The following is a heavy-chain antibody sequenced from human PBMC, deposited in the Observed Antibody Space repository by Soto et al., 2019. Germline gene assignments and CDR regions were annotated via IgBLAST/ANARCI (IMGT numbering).Heavy chain of an antibody. CDR3: ARGPKKSWHSSSLRGCPY. V-gene: IGHV4-34*01. CDR2: INHSGST. J-gene: IGHJ4*02. D-gene: IGHD6-6*01. Sequence: SETLSLTCAVYGGSFSGYYWSWIRQPPGKGLEWIGEINHSGSTNYNPSLKSRVTISVDTSKNQFSLKLSSVTAADTTVYYCARGPKKSWHSSSLRGCPYWGQGTLVTVSS. CDR1: GGSFSGYY.